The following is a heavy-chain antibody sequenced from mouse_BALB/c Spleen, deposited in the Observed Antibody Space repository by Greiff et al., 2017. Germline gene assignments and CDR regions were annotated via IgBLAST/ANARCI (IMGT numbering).Heavy chain of an antibody. CDR3: ARRSKYAMDY. D-gene: IGHD1-1*01. V-gene: IGHV3-2*02. Sequence: LEESGPGLVKPSQSLSLTCTVTGYSITSDYAWNWIRQFPGNKLEWMGYISYSGSTSYNPSLKSRISITRDTTKNQFFLQLNSVTTEDTATYYCARRSKYAMDYWGQGTSVTVSS. CDR1: GYSITSDYA. CDR2: ISYSGST. J-gene: IGHJ4*01.